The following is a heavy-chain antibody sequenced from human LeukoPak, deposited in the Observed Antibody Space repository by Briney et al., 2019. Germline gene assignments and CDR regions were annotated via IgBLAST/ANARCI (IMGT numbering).Heavy chain of an antibody. CDR1: GGTFSSHA. V-gene: IGHV1-69*05. J-gene: IGHJ4*02. CDR2: IIPIFGTT. CDR3: ARGDSGYDYGFDN. D-gene: IGHD5-12*01. Sequence: ASVKVSCKASGGTFSSHAISWVRQAPGQGLEWVGGIIPIFGTTNYAQKFQRRVTITTDESTSTGYMELRSLRSDDTAVYYCARGDSGYDYGFDNWGQGTLVTVSS.